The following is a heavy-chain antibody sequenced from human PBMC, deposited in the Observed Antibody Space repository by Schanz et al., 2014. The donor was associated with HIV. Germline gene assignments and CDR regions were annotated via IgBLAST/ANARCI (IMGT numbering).Heavy chain of an antibody. J-gene: IGHJ6*02. V-gene: IGHV3-23*04. CDR2: ISGGGAGT. CDR1: GFTFSSHW. CDR3: AREREESIAYYYYGMDV. Sequence: EVQLVESGGGLVQPGGSLRLSCAASGFTFSSHWMHWVRQAPGKGLVWVSAISGGGAGTYYADSVKGRLTISRDNSKNTLYLQMNSLRAEDTAVYYCAREREESIAYYYYGMDVWGQGTAVTVSS. D-gene: IGHD1-26*01.